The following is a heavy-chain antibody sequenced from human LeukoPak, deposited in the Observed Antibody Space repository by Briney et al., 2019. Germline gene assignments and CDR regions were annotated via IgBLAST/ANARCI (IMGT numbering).Heavy chain of an antibody. CDR2: ITSSRTNI. CDR3: AKTTAGPNDY. J-gene: IGHJ4*02. CDR1: GFTFSNYN. D-gene: IGHD4-17*01. V-gene: IGHV3-21*04. Sequence: PGGSLRLSCAASGFTFSNYNMNWVRQAPGKGLEWVSSITSSRTNIYYADSVKGRFTISRDNSKNTLYLQMNSLRAEDTAVYYCAKTTAGPNDYWGQGTLVTVSS.